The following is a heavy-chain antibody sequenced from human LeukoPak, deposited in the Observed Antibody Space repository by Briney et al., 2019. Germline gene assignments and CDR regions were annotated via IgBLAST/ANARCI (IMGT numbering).Heavy chain of an antibody. Sequence: SETLSLTCTVSGGSISSYYWSWIRQPPGKGLEWIGYIYYSGSTNYNPSLKSRVTISVDTSKNQFSLKLSSVTAADTAVYYCARGRQPRGYFDYWGQGTLVTVSS. CDR1: GGSISSYY. V-gene: IGHV4-59*01. CDR3: ARGRQPRGYFDY. CDR2: IYYSGST. D-gene: IGHD3-10*01. J-gene: IGHJ4*02.